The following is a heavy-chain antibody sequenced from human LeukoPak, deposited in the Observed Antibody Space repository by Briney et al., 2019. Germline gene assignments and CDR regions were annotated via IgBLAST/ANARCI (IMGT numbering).Heavy chain of an antibody. D-gene: IGHD5-18*01. J-gene: IGHJ4*02. Sequence: PGGSLRPSCAASGFTFSSYAMSWVRQAPGKGLEWVSAISGSGGSTYYADSVKGRFTISRDNSKNTLYLQMNSLRAEDTAVYYCAKGRDTAMVISSRAPGQPFDYWGQGTLVTVSS. V-gene: IGHV3-23*01. CDR1: GFTFSSYA. CDR3: AKGRDTAMVISSRAPGQPFDY. CDR2: ISGSGGST.